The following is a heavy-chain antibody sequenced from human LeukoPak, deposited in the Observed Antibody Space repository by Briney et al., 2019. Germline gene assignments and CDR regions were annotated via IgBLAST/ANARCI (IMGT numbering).Heavy chain of an antibody. CDR2: ISGSGGST. Sequence: PGGSLRLSCAASGFTFSSYAMSWVRQAPGKGLEWVSAISGSGGSTCYADSVKGRFTISRDNSKNTLYLQMNSLRAEDTAVYYCAKEINLMGAGGSYFDYWGQGTLVTVSS. CDR3: AKEINLMGAGGSYFDY. J-gene: IGHJ4*02. D-gene: IGHD2-8*01. V-gene: IGHV3-23*01. CDR1: GFTFSSYA.